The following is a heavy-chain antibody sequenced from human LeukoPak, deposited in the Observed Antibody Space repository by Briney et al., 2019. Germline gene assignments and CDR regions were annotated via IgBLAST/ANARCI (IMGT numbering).Heavy chain of an antibody. CDR2: IYPGDSDT. CDR3: AIRGYGDHAPFDY. V-gene: IGHV5-51*01. CDR1: GYSFTSYW. J-gene: IGHJ4*02. D-gene: IGHD4-17*01. Sequence: GESLKISCKGSGYSFTSYWIGWVRQMPGKGLEWMGIIYPGDSDTIYSPSFQGQVTISADKSINTVNLQWRSLKASDTAMYYGAIRGYGDHAPFDYWGQGTLVTVSS.